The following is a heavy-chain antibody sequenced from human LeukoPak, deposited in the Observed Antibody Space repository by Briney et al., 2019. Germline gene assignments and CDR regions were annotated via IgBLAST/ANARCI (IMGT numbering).Heavy chain of an antibody. Sequence: SVKVSCKASGGTFSSYAISWVRQAPGQGLEWMGGIIPIFGTANYAQKFQGRVTITTDESTSTAYMELSSLRSDDTAVYYCARASLHYYDSRGFDYWGQGTLVTVSS. V-gene: IGHV1-69*05. CDR1: GGTFSSYA. CDR2: IIPIFGTA. D-gene: IGHD3-22*01. CDR3: ARASLHYYDSRGFDY. J-gene: IGHJ4*02.